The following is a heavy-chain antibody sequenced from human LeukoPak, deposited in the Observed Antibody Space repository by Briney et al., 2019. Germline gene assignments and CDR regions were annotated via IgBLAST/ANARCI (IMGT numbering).Heavy chain of an antibody. J-gene: IGHJ6*03. CDR3: ASKVDTAMVTASYYYYYMDV. CDR1: GFTFSSYA. CDR2: ISGSGGST. V-gene: IGHV3-23*01. D-gene: IGHD5-18*01. Sequence: PGGSLRLSCAASGFTFSSYAMSWVRQAPGKGLEWVSAISGSGGSTYYADSVKGRFTISRDNSKNTLYLQMNSLRAEDTAVYYCASKVDTAMVTASYYYYYMDVWGKGTTVTVSS.